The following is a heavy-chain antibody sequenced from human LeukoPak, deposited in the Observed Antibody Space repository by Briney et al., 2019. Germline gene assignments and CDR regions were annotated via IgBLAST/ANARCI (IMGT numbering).Heavy chain of an antibody. Sequence: GGPLRLSCAASGFTFRDYSMSWIRQAPRKGLEWVSYISPTSDYTNYGDSVKGRFTIFRDNAKNSLYLQMNSLRVEDTAVYYCARCQYNSSPDFWGQGTLVTVSS. V-gene: IGHV3-11*03. CDR2: ISPTSDYT. CDR1: GFTFRDYS. D-gene: IGHD6-13*01. J-gene: IGHJ4*02. CDR3: ARCQYNSSPDF.